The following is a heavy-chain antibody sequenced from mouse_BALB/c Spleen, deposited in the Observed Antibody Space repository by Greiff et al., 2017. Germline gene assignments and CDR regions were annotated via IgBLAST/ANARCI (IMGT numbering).Heavy chain of an antibody. CDR1: GFTFSSYT. V-gene: IGHV5-6-4*01. D-gene: IGHD2-4*01. CDR2: ISSGGSYT. CDR3: TRGNDYDGGYYAMDY. Sequence: EVKVEESGGGLVKPGGSLKLSCAASGFTFSSYTMSWVRQTPEKRLEWVATISSGGSYTYYPDSVKGRFTISRDNAKNTLYLQMSSLKSEDTAMYYCTRGNDYDGGYYAMDYWGQGTSVTVSS. J-gene: IGHJ4*01.